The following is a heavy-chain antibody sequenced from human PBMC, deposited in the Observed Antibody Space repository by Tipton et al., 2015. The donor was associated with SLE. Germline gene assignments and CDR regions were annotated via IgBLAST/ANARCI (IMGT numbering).Heavy chain of an antibody. CDR2: MNPDSGNT. D-gene: IGHD3-3*01. CDR1: GYTFTGYY. CDR3: ASPSRGYYDFGDGMDV. J-gene: IGHJ6*02. Sequence: QLVQSGAEVKKPGASVKVSCKASGYTFTGYYMHWVRQAPGQGLEWMGWMNPDSGNTGYAQRFQGRVTMTWDTSGSTAYMELSSLRSEDTAVYYCASPSRGYYDFGDGMDVWGQGTTVTVSS. V-gene: IGHV1-8*02.